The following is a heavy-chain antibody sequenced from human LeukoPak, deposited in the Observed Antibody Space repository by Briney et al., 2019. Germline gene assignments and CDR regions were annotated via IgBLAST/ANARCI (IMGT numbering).Heavy chain of an antibody. D-gene: IGHD3-22*01. CDR3: ARDTYYYDSSGLIDY. V-gene: IGHV3-33*01. CDR2: IWYDGSNK. J-gene: IGHJ4*02. Sequence: GGSLILSCAASGFTFSSYGMHWVRQAPGKGLEWVAVIWYDGSNKYYADSGKGRFTISRDNSKNTLDLQMNSLRAEDTAVYYCARDTYYYDSSGLIDYWGQGTLVTVSS. CDR1: GFTFSSYG.